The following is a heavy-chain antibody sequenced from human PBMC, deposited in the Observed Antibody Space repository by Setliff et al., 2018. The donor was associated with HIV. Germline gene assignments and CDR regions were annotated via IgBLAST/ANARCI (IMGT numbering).Heavy chain of an antibody. D-gene: IGHD3-9*01. J-gene: IGHJ4*01. CDR3: ARDQSDYNVLTGFGDFDY. CDR1: GIPIDRVYS. Sequence: ETLSLTCGVSGIPIDRVYSWAWIRQPPGKGLEWIGTISHSGSTHYNSPLQGRISISIDTSKNQFSLTLTSVTAADTAMYYCARDQSDYNVLTGFGDFDYWGHGTLVTVSS. CDR2: ISHSGST. V-gene: IGHV4-38-2*02.